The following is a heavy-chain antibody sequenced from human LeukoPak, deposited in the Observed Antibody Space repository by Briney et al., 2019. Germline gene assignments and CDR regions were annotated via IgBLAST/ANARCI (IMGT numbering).Heavy chain of an antibody. CDR1: GYTLTSYD. J-gene: IGHJ4*02. V-gene: IGHV1-8*01. CDR3: TRETSSRYSDY. Sequence: ASVKVSCKACGYTLTSYDINWVRQATGQGLEWMGWMNPNSGRTGYAQNFQGRITITRNTSISTAYMELSSLRSEDTAVYYCTRETSSRYSDYWGQGTLVTVSS. CDR2: MNPNSGRT.